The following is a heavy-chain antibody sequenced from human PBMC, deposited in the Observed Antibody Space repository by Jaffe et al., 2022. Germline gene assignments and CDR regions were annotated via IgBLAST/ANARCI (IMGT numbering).Heavy chain of an antibody. CDR1: GFIFSTYS. CDR3: APGVGWPPRLEH. CDR2: IMSSSSAM. V-gene: IGHV3-48*01. J-gene: IGHJ1*01. Sequence: EVQLVESGGGLVQPGGSLRLSCAASGFIFSTYSMNWVRQAPGKGLEWVSFIMSSSSAMFYADSVKGRFTISRDNAKNSLYLQMNSLRAEDTAVYYCAPGVGWPPRLEHWGQGTLVTVSS.